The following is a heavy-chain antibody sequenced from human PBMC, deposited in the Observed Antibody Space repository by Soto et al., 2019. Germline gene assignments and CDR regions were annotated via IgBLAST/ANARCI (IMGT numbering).Heavy chain of an antibody. CDR1: GFTFSSYA. J-gene: IGHJ4*02. V-gene: IGHV3-23*01. D-gene: IGHD5-12*01. Sequence: EVQLLAAGGGLVQPGGSLRLSCAASGFTFSSYAMSCVRQAPGKGLEWVSAISGSGGSTYYADSVKGRFTSSRDNSKNTLYLQMNSLRAEDTDVYYCAKDSAIVATITDYWGQGALVTVS. CDR2: ISGSGGST. CDR3: AKDSAIVATITDY.